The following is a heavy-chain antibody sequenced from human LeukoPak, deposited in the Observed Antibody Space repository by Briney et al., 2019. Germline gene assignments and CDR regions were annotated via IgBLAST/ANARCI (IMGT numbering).Heavy chain of an antibody. Sequence: KPSETLSLTCTVSGGSLSIYYWSWIRHPPGKRLEWIGYIHYSGTTNYNPSLKNRVTISLDTSKNQFSLNLGSVTAADTAVYFCARMGGYSGYATHWGQGTLVTVSS. CDR3: ARMGGYSGYATH. V-gene: IGHV4-59*08. CDR1: GGSLSIYY. D-gene: IGHD5-12*01. CDR2: IHYSGTT. J-gene: IGHJ4*02.